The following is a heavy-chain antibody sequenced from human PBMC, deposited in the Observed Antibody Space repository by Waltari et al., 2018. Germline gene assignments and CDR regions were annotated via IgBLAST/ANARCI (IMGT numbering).Heavy chain of an antibody. V-gene: IGHV3-7*01. D-gene: IGHD3-3*01. CDR2: IKEDGSKK. CDR1: GFTFRGNW. J-gene: IGHJ4*02. CDR3: VRHGFWNFDF. Sequence: EVQLVESGGGLVQPGGSLRLSCAGSGFTFRGNWMVWVRQAPGKGLEWVANIKEDGSKKNYVDSVEGRFTISRDNAKNSLYLQMNSLRAEDTALYYCVRHGFWNFDFWGQGTLVTVSS.